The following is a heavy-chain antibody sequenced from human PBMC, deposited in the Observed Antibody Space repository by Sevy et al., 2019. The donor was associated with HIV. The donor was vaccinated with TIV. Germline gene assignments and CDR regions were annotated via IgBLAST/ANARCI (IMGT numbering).Heavy chain of an antibody. CDR2: ISYDGSNK. Sequence: GGSLRLSCAASGFTFSSYAMHWVRQAPGKGLEWVAVISYDGSNKYYADSVKGRFTISRDNSKNTLYLQMNSLRAEDTAGYYGARERVSSGGRLAPPDWYFDLWGRGTLVTVSS. V-gene: IGHV3-30-3*01. J-gene: IGHJ2*01. CDR1: GFTFSSYA. D-gene: IGHD6-19*01. CDR3: ARERVSSGGRLAPPDWYFDL.